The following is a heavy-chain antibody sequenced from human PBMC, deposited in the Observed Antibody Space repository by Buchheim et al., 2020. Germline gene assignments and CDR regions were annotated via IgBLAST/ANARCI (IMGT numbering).Heavy chain of an antibody. CDR2: IYPSGNT. CDR1: GGSISSGGYS. J-gene: IGHJ4*02. CDR3: ATAVVTALDY. D-gene: IGHD2-21*02. Sequence: QVQLQESGSGLVKPSQILSLTCAVSGGSISSGGYSWSWIRQPPGKGLEWIGYIYPSGNTYYNPSLKSRGNISVTRSKNPFPLNLSSVTAADTAVYYCATAVVTALDYWGQGTL. V-gene: IGHV4-30-2*01.